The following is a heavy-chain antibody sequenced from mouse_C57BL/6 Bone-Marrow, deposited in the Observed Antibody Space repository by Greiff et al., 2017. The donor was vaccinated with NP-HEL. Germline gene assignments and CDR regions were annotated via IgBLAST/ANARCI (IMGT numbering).Heavy chain of an antibody. D-gene: IGHD1-1*02. V-gene: IGHV1-55*01. CDR3: ARYCGSLYYAMDY. Sequence: VQLQQPGAELVKPGASVKMSCKASGYTFTSYWITWVKQRPGQGLEWIGDIYPGSGSTNYNEKFKSKATLTVDTSSSTAYMQLSSLTSEDSAVYYCARYCGSLYYAMDYWGQGTSVTVSS. CDR2: IYPGSGST. J-gene: IGHJ4*01. CDR1: GYTFTSYW.